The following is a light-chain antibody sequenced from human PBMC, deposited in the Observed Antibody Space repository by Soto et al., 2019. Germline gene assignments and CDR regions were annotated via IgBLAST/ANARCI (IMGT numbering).Light chain of an antibody. V-gene: IGKV1-5*03. Sequence: DIQMTQSPSSLSASVGDRVTITCRASQSISSRLAWYQQKPGQAPKLLIYKATNLQTGVASRFSGSGSGTEFSLTISGLQPDDFAVYFCQQYNEFQYTFGQGTSLDI. CDR3: QQYNEFQYT. CDR2: KAT. J-gene: IGKJ2*01. CDR1: QSISSR.